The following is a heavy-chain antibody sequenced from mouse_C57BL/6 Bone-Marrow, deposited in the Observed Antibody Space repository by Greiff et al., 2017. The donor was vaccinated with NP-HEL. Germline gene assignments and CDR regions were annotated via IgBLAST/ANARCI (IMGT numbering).Heavy chain of an antibody. CDR1: GYTFTSYD. CDR3: GDGYYVDY. J-gene: IGHJ2*01. D-gene: IGHD2-3*01. V-gene: IGHV1-85*01. Sequence: VQLQQSGPELVKPGASVKLSCKASGYTFTSYDINWVKQRPGQGLEWIGWIYPRDGSTKYNEKLKGKATLTVDTSSSTAYMELHSLTSEDSAVYFCGDGYYVDYWGQGTTLTVSS. CDR2: IYPRDGST.